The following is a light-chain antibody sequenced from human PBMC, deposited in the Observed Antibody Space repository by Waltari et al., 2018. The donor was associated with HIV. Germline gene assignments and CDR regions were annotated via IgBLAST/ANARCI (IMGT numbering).Light chain of an antibody. V-gene: IGKV1-39*01. CDR3: LQTYSSPWT. CDR1: QRISSY. Sequence: DIQMTQPPSSLPASVGYRLTLTCRASQRISSYLNGYQQKPGRAPELLIYAASSLQTGVPSRFSASGFGTDFTLTINSLQPEDFASYFCLQTYSSPWTFGQGTKVEIK. J-gene: IGKJ1*01. CDR2: AAS.